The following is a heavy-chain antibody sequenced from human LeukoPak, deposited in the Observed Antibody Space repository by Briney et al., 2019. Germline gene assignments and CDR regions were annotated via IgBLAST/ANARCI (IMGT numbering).Heavy chain of an antibody. Sequence: SVKVSCKASGGTFSSYAISWVRQAPGQGLEWMGRIIPIFGTADYAQKFQGRVTITTDESTSTAYMELSSLRSEDTAVYYCARGSELAAAGYFDYWGQGTLVTVSS. CDR1: GGTFSSYA. CDR2: IIPIFGTA. CDR3: ARGSELAAAGYFDY. V-gene: IGHV1-69*05. D-gene: IGHD2-15*01. J-gene: IGHJ4*02.